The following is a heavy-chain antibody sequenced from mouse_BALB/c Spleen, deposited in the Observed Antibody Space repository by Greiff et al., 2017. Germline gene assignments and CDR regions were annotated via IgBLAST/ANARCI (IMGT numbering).Heavy chain of an antibody. J-gene: IGHJ1*01. V-gene: IGHV6-6*01. D-gene: IGHD1-1*01. Sequence: EVKRVESGGGLVQPGGSMKRAGAASGFTVSDDGMEGGRESPEKGLEWVAEIRSKANNHATYYAESVKGRFTISRDDSKSSVYLQMNSLRAEDTGISSSTRPYYGIYWYFAVCGAGTTVTVSS. CDR3: TRPYYGIYWYFAV. CDR1: GFTVSDDG. CDR2: IRSKANNHAT.